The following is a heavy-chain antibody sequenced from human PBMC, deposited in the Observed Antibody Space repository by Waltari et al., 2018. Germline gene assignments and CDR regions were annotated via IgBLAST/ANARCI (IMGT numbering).Heavy chain of an antibody. V-gene: IGHV4-4*02. CDR2: IFQSGST. Sequence: QVQLQESGPGLVKPSGTLSLTCAVSGGSISSSNWWSWVRQPPGKGLEWIGEIFQSGSTYYTPSLKSRVTIAVDKSKNQFSLKLSSVTAADTAEYYCARGGYSSSWYTFDYWGQGTLVTVSS. CDR1: GGSISSSNW. CDR3: ARGGYSSSWYTFDY. D-gene: IGHD6-13*01. J-gene: IGHJ4*02.